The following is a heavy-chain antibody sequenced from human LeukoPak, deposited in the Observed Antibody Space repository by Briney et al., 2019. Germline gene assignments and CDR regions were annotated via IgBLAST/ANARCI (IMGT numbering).Heavy chain of an antibody. CDR2: INSDGSAT. V-gene: IGHV3-74*01. J-gene: IGHJ3*02. CDR1: GFTFSSPW. Sequence: GGSLRLSCAASGFTFSSPWMHWVRRAPGKGLVWVSRINSDGSATAYADSVKGRFTISRDNAKNSLYLQMNSLRAEDTAVYYCARGIMGSGYYPDAFDIWGQGTMVTVSS. D-gene: IGHD3-22*01. CDR3: ARGIMGSGYYPDAFDI.